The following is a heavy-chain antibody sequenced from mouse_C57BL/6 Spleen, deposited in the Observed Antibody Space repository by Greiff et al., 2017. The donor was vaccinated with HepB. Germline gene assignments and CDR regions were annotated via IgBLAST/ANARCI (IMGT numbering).Heavy chain of an antibody. CDR3: ARRNWALYAMDY. Sequence: QVQLQQSGPELVKPGASVKISCKASGYAFSSSWMNWVKQRPGKGLEWIGRIYPGDGDTNYNGKFKGKATLTADKSSSTAYMQLSSLTSEASAVYFCARRNWALYAMDYWGQGTSVTVSS. J-gene: IGHJ4*01. CDR2: IYPGDGDT. V-gene: IGHV1-82*01. D-gene: IGHD4-1*01. CDR1: GYAFSSSW.